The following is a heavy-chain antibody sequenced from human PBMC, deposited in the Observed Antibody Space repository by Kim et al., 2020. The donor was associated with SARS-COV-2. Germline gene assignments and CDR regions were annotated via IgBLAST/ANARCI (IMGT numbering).Heavy chain of an antibody. CDR2: ITTTGGST. J-gene: IGHJ4*02. Sequence: GGSPRLSCAASGFTFSSYAMSWVRQAPGKGLEWVSSITTTGGSTYYADSVKGRFSISRDNSKNTLYMQMNSLRVEDTAVYYCAKHLMGVAKAFDYWGQGTLVTVSS. CDR1: GFTFSSYA. D-gene: IGHD3-10*01. V-gene: IGHV3-23*01. CDR3: AKHLMGVAKAFDY.